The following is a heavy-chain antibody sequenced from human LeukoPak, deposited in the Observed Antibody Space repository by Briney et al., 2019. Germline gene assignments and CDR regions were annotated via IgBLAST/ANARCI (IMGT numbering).Heavy chain of an antibody. J-gene: IGHJ4*02. D-gene: IGHD3-10*01. CDR2: ISWNSGSI. CDR3: AKDMAILWFGESFFDY. V-gene: IGHV3-9*01. Sequence: GGSLRLSCAASGFTFSNDDMNWVRQAPGKGLEWVSGISWNSGSIGYADSVKGRFTISRDNAKNSLYLQMNSLRAEDTALYYCAKDMAILWFGESFFDYWGQGTLVTVSS. CDR1: GFTFSNDD.